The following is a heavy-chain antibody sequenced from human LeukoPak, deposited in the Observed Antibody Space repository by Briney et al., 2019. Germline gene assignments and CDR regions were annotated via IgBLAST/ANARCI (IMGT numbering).Heavy chain of an antibody. Sequence: GGSLRLSCAASGFTFSRYDMHWVRQPTGKGLEWVSGIGTAGEIYYPGSVKGRFTISRENAKNSLYLQMNSLRAGDTAVYYCARAGYSSSWYSRYFDLWGRGTLVTVSS. CDR3: ARAGYSSSWYSRYFDL. D-gene: IGHD6-13*01. J-gene: IGHJ2*01. CDR1: GFTFSRYD. V-gene: IGHV3-13*01. CDR2: IGTAGEI.